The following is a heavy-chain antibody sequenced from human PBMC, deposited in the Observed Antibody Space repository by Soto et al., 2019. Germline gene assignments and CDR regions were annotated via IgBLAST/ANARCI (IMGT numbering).Heavy chain of an antibody. CDR3: ARDRAGPYSSSWPPGY. CDR1: GYTFTSYG. J-gene: IGHJ4*02. CDR2: ISAYNGNT. Sequence: ASVKVSCKASGYTFTSYGISWVRQAPGQGLEWMGWISAYNGNTNYAQKLQGRVTMTTDTSTSTAYMELRSLRSDDTAVYYCARDRAGPYSSSWPPGYWGQGTLVTVSS. V-gene: IGHV1-18*01. D-gene: IGHD6-13*01.